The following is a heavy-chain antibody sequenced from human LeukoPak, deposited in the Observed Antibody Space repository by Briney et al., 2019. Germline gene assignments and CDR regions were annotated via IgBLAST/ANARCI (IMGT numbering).Heavy chain of an antibody. Sequence: ASVKVSCKASGYTFTDYYMYWVRQAPGQGPEWMGRINPNSGATNYAQKFQGRVTMTRDTSISTAYMELSSLRSDDTAVYYCARDQHSSGYYYFDYWGQGTLVTVSS. D-gene: IGHD3-22*01. CDR2: INPNSGAT. CDR1: GYTFTDYY. CDR3: ARDQHSSGYYYFDY. V-gene: IGHV1-2*06. J-gene: IGHJ4*02.